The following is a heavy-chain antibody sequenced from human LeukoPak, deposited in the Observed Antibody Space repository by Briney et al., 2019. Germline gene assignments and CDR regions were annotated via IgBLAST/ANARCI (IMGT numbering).Heavy chain of an antibody. Sequence: GGSLRLSCAASGFTFDDYAMHWVRQAPGKGLEWVSLINGDGGTTYYGDSVKGRFTISRDNSKDTLYLQMDSLRAEDTAVYYCARDNAFDIWGRGTKVTVSS. J-gene: IGHJ3*02. CDR3: ARDNAFDI. V-gene: IGHV3-43*02. CDR2: INGDGGTT. CDR1: GFTFDDYA.